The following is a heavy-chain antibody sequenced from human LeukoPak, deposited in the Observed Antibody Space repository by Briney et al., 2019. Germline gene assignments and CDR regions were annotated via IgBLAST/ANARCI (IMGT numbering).Heavy chain of an antibody. J-gene: IGHJ4*02. D-gene: IGHD2-2*01. Sequence: PSETLSLTCAVYGGSFSGYYWSWIRQPPGKGLEWIGEISHSGSTNYNPSLKSRVTISVDTSKNQSSLKLSSVTAADTAVYYCARASVGCSSTSCYSTQFDYWGQGTLVTVSS. CDR2: ISHSGST. CDR3: ARASVGCSSTSCYSTQFDY. CDR1: GGSFSGYY. V-gene: IGHV4-34*01.